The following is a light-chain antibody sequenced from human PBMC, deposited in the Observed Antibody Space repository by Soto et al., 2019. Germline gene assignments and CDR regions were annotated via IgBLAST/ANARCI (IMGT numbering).Light chain of an antibody. V-gene: IGKV3-20*01. J-gene: IGKJ4*01. CDR1: QSVTSDY. Sequence: EIVLTQSPGTLSLSPGDRATLSCRASQSVTSDYFAWYQQKPGQAPKLLIYDASSRATGIPDRFSGSGSGTDFTLTISRLEPEDFAVYYCQQYGSSPLTFGGGTKVEIK. CDR3: QQYGSSPLT. CDR2: DAS.